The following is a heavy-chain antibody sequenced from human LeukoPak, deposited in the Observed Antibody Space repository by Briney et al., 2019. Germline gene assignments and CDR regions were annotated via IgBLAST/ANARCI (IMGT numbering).Heavy chain of an antibody. Sequence: GGSLRLSCAASGFTFSDYYMSWIRQAPGKGLEWVSYISSSSSYTNYADSVKGRFAISRDNAKNSLYLQMNSLRAEDTAVYYCAGAAAVTYFDYWGQGTLVTVSS. J-gene: IGHJ4*02. V-gene: IGHV3-11*05. CDR3: AGAAAVTYFDY. D-gene: IGHD4-23*01. CDR1: GFTFSDYY. CDR2: ISSSSSYT.